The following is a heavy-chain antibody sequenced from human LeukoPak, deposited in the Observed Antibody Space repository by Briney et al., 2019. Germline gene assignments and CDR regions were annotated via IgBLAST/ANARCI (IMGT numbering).Heavy chain of an antibody. D-gene: IGHD3-22*01. J-gene: IGHJ5*02. Sequence: PGGSLRLSCAASGFTFSSSWMTWVRQAPGKGLEWVANIKQDGSEKHYVDSLRGRFTISRDNAKNSLDLQMNSLRAEDTAVYFCARDLYYFDSSGYYASDLWGQGTLVTVSS. CDR2: IKQDGSEK. V-gene: IGHV3-7*01. CDR3: ARDLYYFDSSGYYASDL. CDR1: GFTFSSSW.